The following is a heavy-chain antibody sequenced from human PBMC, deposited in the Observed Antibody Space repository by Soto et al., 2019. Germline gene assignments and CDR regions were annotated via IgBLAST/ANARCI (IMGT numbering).Heavy chain of an antibody. CDR2: IYYSGST. CDR3: ARDRRSVTEGVDY. J-gene: IGHJ4*02. Sequence: QVQLQESGPGLVKPSETLSLTCTVSGGSISSYYWSWIRQPPEKGLEWIGYIYYSGSTTYNPSLKSRVTISVDTSKNQFSLNLSYVAAADTAVYYCARDRRSVTEGVDYWGQGTLVTVSS. V-gene: IGHV4-59*01. D-gene: IGHD2-21*02. CDR1: GGSISSYY.